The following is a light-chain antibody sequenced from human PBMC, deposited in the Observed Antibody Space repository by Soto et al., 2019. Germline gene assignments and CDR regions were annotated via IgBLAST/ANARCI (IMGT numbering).Light chain of an antibody. CDR2: GAS. CDR1: QSVSSNY. J-gene: IGKJ5*01. V-gene: IGKV3-20*01. CDR3: QQCGSSPIT. Sequence: EIVLTQSACTLSLSPGERATLSCRASQSVSSNYLAWYQQKHGQAPRLLIYGASSRATGIPDRFNGSGSGTDFTLTISRLETEDFAVYYCQQCGSSPITFGQGTRLEIK.